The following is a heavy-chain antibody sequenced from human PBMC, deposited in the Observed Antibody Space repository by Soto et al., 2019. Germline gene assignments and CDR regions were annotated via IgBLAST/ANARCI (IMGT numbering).Heavy chain of an antibody. Sequence: GGSLRLSCAASGFTFSSYGMHWVRQAPGKGLEWVAVISYDGSNKYYADSVKGRFTISRDNSKNTLYLQMNSLRAEDAAVYYCAKDLSMSGSYYQPFDYWGQGTLVTVSS. D-gene: IGHD1-26*01. J-gene: IGHJ4*02. CDR2: ISYDGSNK. V-gene: IGHV3-30*18. CDR3: AKDLSMSGSYYQPFDY. CDR1: GFTFSSYG.